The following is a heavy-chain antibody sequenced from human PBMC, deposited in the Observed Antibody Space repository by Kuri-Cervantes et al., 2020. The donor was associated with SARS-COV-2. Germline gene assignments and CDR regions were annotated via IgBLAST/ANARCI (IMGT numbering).Heavy chain of an antibody. V-gene: IGHV4-39*07. Sequence: GSLRLSCTVSGGSISSSSYYWGWIRQPPGKGLEWIGSIYHSGSAYYNPSLKSRVTMSVDTSKNQFSLKLSSVTAADTAVYYCARDPSMGSTTDAFDIWGQGTMVTVSS. D-gene: IGHD2/OR15-2a*01. J-gene: IGHJ3*02. CDR3: ARDPSMGSTTDAFDI. CDR1: GGSISSSSYY. CDR2: IYHSGSA.